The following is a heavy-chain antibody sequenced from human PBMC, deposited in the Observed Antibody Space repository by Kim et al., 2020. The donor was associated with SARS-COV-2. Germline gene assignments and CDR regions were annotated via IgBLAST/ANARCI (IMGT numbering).Heavy chain of an antibody. J-gene: IGHJ5*02. CDR1: GDSISSGYF. V-gene: IGHV4-38-2*02. D-gene: IGHD6-13*01. Sequence: SETLSLTCTVSGDSISSGYFWGWCRQPPGKGLAWIGSIYHSGSTYYNPSLKSRVTISVDTSKNQFSLKLSSVTAADTAVYYCARDDPTPSIAAANPWGQGTLVTVSS. CDR3: ARDDPTPSIAAANP. CDR2: IYHSGST.